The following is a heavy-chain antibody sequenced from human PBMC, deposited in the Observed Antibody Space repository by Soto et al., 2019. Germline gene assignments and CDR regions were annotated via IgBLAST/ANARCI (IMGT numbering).Heavy chain of an antibody. J-gene: IGHJ4*02. Sequence: GASVRVSCKASGGTFSSYTISWVRQAPGQGLEWMGRIIPILGIANYAQKFQGRVTITADKSTSTAYMELSSLRSEDTAVYYCARGRGYSGYDKIDYWGQGTLVTVSS. D-gene: IGHD5-12*01. CDR2: IIPILGIA. V-gene: IGHV1-69*02. CDR1: GGTFSSYT. CDR3: ARGRGYSGYDKIDY.